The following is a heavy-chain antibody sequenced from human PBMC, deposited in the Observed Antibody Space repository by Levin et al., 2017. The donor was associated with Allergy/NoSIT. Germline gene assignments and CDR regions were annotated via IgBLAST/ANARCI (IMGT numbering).Heavy chain of an antibody. D-gene: IGHD1-1*01. CDR1: GFTFTSYA. V-gene: IGHV3-23*01. Sequence: RPGGSLRLSCAASGFTFTSYAMSWVRQAPGKGLEWVSTISIGGGSTYYADSVKGRFTISRDNSKNTLYLQMNSLRAEDTALYYCTKYVPTGATSPRYFDYWGQGTLVTVSS. CDR2: ISIGGGST. J-gene: IGHJ4*02. CDR3: TKYVPTGATSPRYFDY.